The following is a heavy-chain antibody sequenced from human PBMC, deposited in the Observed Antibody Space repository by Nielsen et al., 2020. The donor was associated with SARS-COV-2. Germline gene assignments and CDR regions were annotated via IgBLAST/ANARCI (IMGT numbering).Heavy chain of an antibody. CDR1: GFTFGDYA. D-gene: IGHD3-22*01. CDR3: TRDDTYYYDSSGYHTDY. Sequence: GESLKISCTASGFTFGDYAMSWVRQAPGKGLEWVGFIRSKAYGGTTEYAASVKGRFTISRDDSKSIAYLQMNSLKTEDTAVYYCTRDDTYYYDSSGYHTDYWGQGTLVTASS. J-gene: IGHJ4*02. V-gene: IGHV3-49*04. CDR2: IRSKAYGGTT.